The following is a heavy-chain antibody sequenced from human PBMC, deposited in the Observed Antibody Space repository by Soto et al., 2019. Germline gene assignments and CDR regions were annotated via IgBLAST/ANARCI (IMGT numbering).Heavy chain of an antibody. V-gene: IGHV1-2*02. J-gene: IGHJ6*02. D-gene: IGHD3-10*01. CDR3: AREEYYGSGSEPATPYYYYGMDV. CDR2: INPNSGGT. Sequence: QVQLVQSGAEVKKPGASVKVSCKASGYTFTGYYMHWVRQAPGQGLAWMGWINPNSGGTNYAQKFRGRVTMTRDTSISTAYMELSRLRSDDTAVYYCAREEYYGSGSEPATPYYYYGMDVWGQGATVTVSS. CDR1: GYTFTGYY.